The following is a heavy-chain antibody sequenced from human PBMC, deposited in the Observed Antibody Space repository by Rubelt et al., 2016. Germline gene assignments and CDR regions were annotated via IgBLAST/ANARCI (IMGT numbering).Heavy chain of an antibody. V-gene: IGHV4-39*01. CDR2: IPYCEST. J-gene: IGHJ4*02. D-gene: IGHD6-25*01. CDR1: GGSISSSIYY. CDR3: ARHGGGSAWERFDY. Sequence: LQLQESGPGLVEPSETLSLTCPVSGGSISSSIYYWGWVRQPPGKGLEWIGNIPYCESTFYNPSLQNRVTLSVDTSKNQFSLKLSSVTAANAAVYYWARHGGGSAWERFDYWGQGTLVTVSS.